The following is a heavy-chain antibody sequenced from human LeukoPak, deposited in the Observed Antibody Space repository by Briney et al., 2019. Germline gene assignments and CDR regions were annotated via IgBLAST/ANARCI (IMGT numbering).Heavy chain of an antibody. V-gene: IGHV3-7*01. CDR1: GFTFGSYW. CDR2: IKQDGSEK. Sequence: GGSLRLSCAASGFTFGSYWMSWVRQAPGKGLEWVANIKQDGSEKYYVDSVMGRFTISRDNAKNSVYLQMNSLRAEDTAVYYCAKDGDTYYYGSGNYYMDVWGKGTTVTVSS. D-gene: IGHD3-10*01. CDR3: AKDGDTYYYGSGNYYMDV. J-gene: IGHJ6*03.